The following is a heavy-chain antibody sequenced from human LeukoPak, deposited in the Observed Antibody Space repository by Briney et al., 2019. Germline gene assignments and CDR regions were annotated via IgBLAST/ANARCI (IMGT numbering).Heavy chain of an antibody. V-gene: IGHV3-30*04. CDR3: ARASNSGYDEAASAYYFDY. D-gene: IGHD5-12*01. J-gene: IGHJ4*02. CDR1: GFTFSSYA. CDR2: ISYDGSNK. Sequence: GGSLRLSCAASGFTFSSYAMHWVRQAPGKGLEWAAVISYDGSNKYYADSVKGRFTISRDNSKNTLYLQMNSLRAEDTAVYYCARASNSGYDEAASAYYFDYWGQGTLVTVSS.